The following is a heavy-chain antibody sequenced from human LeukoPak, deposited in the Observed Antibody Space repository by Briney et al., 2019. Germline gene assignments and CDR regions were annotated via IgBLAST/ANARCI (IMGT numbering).Heavy chain of an antibody. CDR1: GFTFSTYW. V-gene: IGHV3-74*01. D-gene: IGHD3-22*01. CDR3: ARDLGPYYYDSSGYFDI. J-gene: IGHJ3*02. CDR2: INGDGSGT. Sequence: AGGSLRLSCAASGFTFSTYWMNWVRQAPGTGLVWVSRINGDGSGTSYADSVKGRFTISSDSAKNTLYLQMNSLRAEDTAVYYCARDLGPYYYDSSGYFDIWGQGTMVTVSS.